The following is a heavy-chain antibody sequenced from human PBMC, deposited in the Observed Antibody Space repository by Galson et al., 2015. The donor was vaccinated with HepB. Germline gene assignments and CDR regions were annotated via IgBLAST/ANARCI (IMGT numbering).Heavy chain of an antibody. CDR2: ISGRSDHI. J-gene: IGHJ4*02. CDR1: GFTFTTYA. CDR3: AKRDGSNFGQGFYY. V-gene: IGHV3-23*01. Sequence: SLRLSCAASGFTFTTYAMSWVRQAPGKGLEWVSAISGRSDHIYYVDSVKGRFTISRDNSKTTVYLQMNSLRDEDTALYYCAKRDGSNFGQGFYYWGQGILVTVSS. D-gene: IGHD5-24*01.